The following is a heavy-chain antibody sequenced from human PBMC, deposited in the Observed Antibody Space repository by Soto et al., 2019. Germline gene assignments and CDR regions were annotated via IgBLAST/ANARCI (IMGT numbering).Heavy chain of an antibody. Sequence: GGSLRLSCAASGFTFSDYYMTWIRQAPGKGLEWVSYISSSGSTMYYADSVKGRFTISRDNAENSLFLQMNSLRDEDTAVYHCARRKYYYDSSSNYFDFWGHGALVTVSS. CDR2: ISSSGSTM. J-gene: IGHJ4*01. CDR1: GFTFSDYY. D-gene: IGHD3-22*01. V-gene: IGHV3-11*04. CDR3: ARRKYYYDSSSNYFDF.